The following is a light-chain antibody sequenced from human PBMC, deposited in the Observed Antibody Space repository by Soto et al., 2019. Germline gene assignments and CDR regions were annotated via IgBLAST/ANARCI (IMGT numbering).Light chain of an antibody. V-gene: IGLV1-40*01. CDR1: SSNIGAGYD. Sequence: QSVLTQPPSVSGAPGQTVTISCAGTSSNIGAGYDVHWYQHLSGRAPKLLMYGTTYRPSGVPDRFSGSESGTSASLAITALQAEDEADYYCQSYDSGLTGYVFGTGTKVTVL. J-gene: IGLJ1*01. CDR3: QSYDSGLTGYV. CDR2: GTT.